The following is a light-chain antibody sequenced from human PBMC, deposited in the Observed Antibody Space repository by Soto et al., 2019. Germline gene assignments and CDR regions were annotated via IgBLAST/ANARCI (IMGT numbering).Light chain of an antibody. CDR1: QSISSRS. CDR2: GAS. CDR3: QHYGNSPPMYT. J-gene: IGKJ2*01. Sequence: EVVLTQSPGTLSLSPGERATLSCRASQSISSRSLAWYQQKPGQAPRLLINGASSRATGIPDRFSGSGSGADFSLTISRLEPEDFAVYYCQHYGNSPPMYTFGQGTKLEIK. V-gene: IGKV3-20*01.